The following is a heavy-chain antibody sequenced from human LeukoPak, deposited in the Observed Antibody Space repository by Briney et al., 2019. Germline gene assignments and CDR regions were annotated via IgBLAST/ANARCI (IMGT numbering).Heavy chain of an antibody. CDR3: ARGRIAAAVVSSGMDV. CDR2: ISAYNGNT. CDR1: GYTFTSSG. J-gene: IGHJ6*02. Sequence: ASVKVSCKASGYTFTSSGISWVRQAPGQGLEWMGWISAYNGNTNYAQKLQGRVTMTTDTSTSTAYMELRSLRSDDTAVYYCARGRIAAAVVSSGMDVWGQGTTVTVSS. V-gene: IGHV1-18*01. D-gene: IGHD6-13*01.